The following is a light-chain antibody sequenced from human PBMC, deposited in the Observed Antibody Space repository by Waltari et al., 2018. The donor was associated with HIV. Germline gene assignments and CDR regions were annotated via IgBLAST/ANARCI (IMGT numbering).Light chain of an antibody. J-gene: IGLJ3*02. Sequence: SYELTQPPSLSVSPGQTATITCSGYKLGDKFVSWYQQKPGQSPFLVIFQDTKRPSGIPGRFSGSSSRNTATLTIRGTQAMDEADYYCQALDSNTVVFGGGTKLAVL. V-gene: IGLV3-1*01. CDR1: KLGDKF. CDR2: QDT. CDR3: QALDSNTVV.